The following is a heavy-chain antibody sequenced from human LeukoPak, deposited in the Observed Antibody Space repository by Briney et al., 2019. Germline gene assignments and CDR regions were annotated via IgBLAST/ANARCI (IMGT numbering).Heavy chain of an antibody. V-gene: IGHV4-59*01. CDR1: GGSISSYY. D-gene: IGHD2-2*01. Sequence: SETLSLTCTVSGGSISSYYWSWIRQPPGKGLEWIGYIYYSGSTNYNPSLKSRVTISVDTSKNQFSLRLSSVTAADTAVYYCCSSTRGYNWFDPWGQGTLVTVSS. J-gene: IGHJ5*02. CDR2: IYYSGST. CDR3: CSSTRGYNWFDP.